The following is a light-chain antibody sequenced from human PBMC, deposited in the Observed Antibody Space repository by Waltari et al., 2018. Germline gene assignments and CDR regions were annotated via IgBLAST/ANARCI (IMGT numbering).Light chain of an antibody. CDR2: RDS. J-gene: IGLJ2*01. CDR1: ALPKQN. CDR3: QSADSSGTWV. Sequence: SYELTQPPSVSVSPGQTARITCSGDALPKQNAYWYQQKPGQAPVLVIYRDSDRPSGIPERFSGSSSGTTVTLPISGVQAEDEADYYCQSADSSGTWVFGGGTKLTVL. V-gene: IGLV3-25*03.